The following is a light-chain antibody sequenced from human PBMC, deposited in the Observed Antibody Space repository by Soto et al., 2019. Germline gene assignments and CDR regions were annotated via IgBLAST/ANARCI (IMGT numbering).Light chain of an antibody. J-gene: IGKJ1*01. V-gene: IGKV3-15*01. CDR3: QKYNNWPQK. CDR1: QSVSSN. CDR2: GAS. Sequence: EIVMTQSPATLSVSPVERATLSCRASQSVSSNLAWYQQKPGQAPRLLIYGASTRATGIPARFSGSGSGTEFTLTISSLQSEDFAVYYCQKYNNWPQKFGQGTKVDIK.